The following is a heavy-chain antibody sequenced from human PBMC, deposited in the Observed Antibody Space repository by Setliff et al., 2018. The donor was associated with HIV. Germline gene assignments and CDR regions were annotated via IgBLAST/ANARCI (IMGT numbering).Heavy chain of an antibody. CDR3: ARIPTGGAFDI. CDR2: IVPILDIA. J-gene: IGHJ3*02. CDR1: GYTFTSYG. V-gene: IGHV1-69*04. D-gene: IGHD7-27*01. Sequence: ASVKVSCKASGYTFTSYGISWVRQAPGQGLEWMGSIVPILDIANYAQKFQGRVTITTDESTSTAYMELTSLRSDDTATYYCARIPTGGAFDIWGQGTTVTVSS.